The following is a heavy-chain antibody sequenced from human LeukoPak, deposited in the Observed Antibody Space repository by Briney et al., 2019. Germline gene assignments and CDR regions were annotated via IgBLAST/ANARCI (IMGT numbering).Heavy chain of an antibody. V-gene: IGHV4-59*12. J-gene: IGHJ3*02. D-gene: IGHD3-22*01. Sequence: GSLRLSCPASGFTFSSYAMSWVRQPPGKALEWIGNIFYSGSTYYSPSLKSRVTISLDTSRNQFSLKLNSVTAVDTAVYYCAKSNGYGLIDIWGQGTMVTVSS. CDR3: AKSNGYGLIDI. CDR2: IFYSGST. CDR1: GFTFSSYA.